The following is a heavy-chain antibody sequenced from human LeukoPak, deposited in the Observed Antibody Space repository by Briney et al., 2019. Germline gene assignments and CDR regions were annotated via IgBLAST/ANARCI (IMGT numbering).Heavy chain of an antibody. CDR3: ARGSTMVRGVIIFYYYYYMDV. Sequence: GASVKVSSKASGHTFTSYDINWVRQATGQGLEWMGWMNPNSGNTGYAQKFQGRVTMTRNTSISTAYMELSSLRSEDTAVYYCARGSTMVRGVIIFYYYYYMDVWGKGTTVTISS. J-gene: IGHJ6*03. CDR2: MNPNSGNT. V-gene: IGHV1-8*01. D-gene: IGHD3-10*01. CDR1: GHTFTSYD.